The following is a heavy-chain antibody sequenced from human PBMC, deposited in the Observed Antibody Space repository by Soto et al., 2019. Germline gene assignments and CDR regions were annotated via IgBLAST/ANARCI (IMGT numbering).Heavy chain of an antibody. D-gene: IGHD6-13*01. V-gene: IGHV1-69*02. J-gene: IGHJ4*02. CDR2: IIPVLGVA. Sequence: QFQLVQSGAEVKRPGSSVRVSCKASGGTFNSYTISWVRQAPGQGPEWMGRIIPVLGVANYAQTFQGRVTITADKSTSTVYMDLSSLRSEDTAVYYCARGGVAAAGTLGNWGQGTLVTVSS. CDR1: GGTFNSYT. CDR3: ARGGVAAAGTLGN.